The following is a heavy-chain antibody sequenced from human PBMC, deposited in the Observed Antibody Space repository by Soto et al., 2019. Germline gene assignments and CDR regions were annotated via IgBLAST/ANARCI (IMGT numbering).Heavy chain of an antibody. V-gene: IGHV3-23*01. CDR3: AKGRSGSSTSCYNY. D-gene: IGHD2-2*02. CDR1: GFTFSRYA. CDR2: ISDSGGNT. J-gene: IGHJ4*02. Sequence: HPGGSLRLSCAVSGFTFSRYAMSWVRQAPGKGLEWVSCISDSGGNTYYADSVKGRFTISRDNAKNTLYLQMNSLSPEDTAVYYCAKGRSGSSTSCYNYWGQGTLVTVSS.